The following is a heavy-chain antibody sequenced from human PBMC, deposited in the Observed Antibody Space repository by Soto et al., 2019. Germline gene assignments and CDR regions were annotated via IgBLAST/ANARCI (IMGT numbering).Heavy chain of an antibody. V-gene: IGHV5-10-1*01. Sequence: PGESLKISCKGSGYSFTSYWISWVRQMPGKGLEWMGRIDPSDSYTNYSPSFQGHVTISADKSISTAYLQWSSLKASDTAMYYCARQAYTLWFGEFYDYWGQGTLVTVSS. CDR3: ARQAYTLWFGEFYDY. D-gene: IGHD3-10*01. CDR2: IDPSDSYT. CDR1: GYSFTSYW. J-gene: IGHJ4*02.